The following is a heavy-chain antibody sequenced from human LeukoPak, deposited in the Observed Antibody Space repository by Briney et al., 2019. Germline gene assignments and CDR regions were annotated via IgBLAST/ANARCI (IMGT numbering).Heavy chain of an antibody. D-gene: IGHD6-19*01. V-gene: IGHV4-39*01. Sequence: SETLSLTCTVSGGSISSSSCYWGWIRQPPGKGLEWIGSIYYSGSTYYNPSLKSRVTISVDTSKNQFSLKLSSVTAADTAVYYCAGWAYSSGWYDVYLDYWGQGTLVTVSS. CDR1: GGSISSSSCY. CDR3: AGWAYSSGWYDVYLDY. J-gene: IGHJ4*02. CDR2: IYYSGST.